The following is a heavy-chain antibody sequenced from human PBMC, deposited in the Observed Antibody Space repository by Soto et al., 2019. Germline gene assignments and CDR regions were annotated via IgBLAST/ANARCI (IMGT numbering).Heavy chain of an antibody. V-gene: IGHV1-69*12. J-gene: IGHJ4*02. CDR2: IIPIFDLV. CDR3: ARNREGYYFDY. CDR1: GGTFSSNG. Sequence: QVQLVQSGAEVKEPGSSVKVSCKTSGGTFSSNGLSWVRQAPGQGPEWVGGIIPIFDLVTYAQKFQGRVTITADESTSKAYMDLSSLRSEDTAVYYCARNREGYYFDYWGQGTLVTVSS.